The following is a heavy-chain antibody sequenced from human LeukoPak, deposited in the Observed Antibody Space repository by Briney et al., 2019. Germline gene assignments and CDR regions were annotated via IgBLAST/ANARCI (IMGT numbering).Heavy chain of an antibody. V-gene: IGHV3-30-3*01. Sequence: GGSLRLSCAASGFTFSSYAVHWVRQAPGKGLEWVAVISYDGSDKNYADSVKGRFTISRDNSKNTMYLQMNSLRAEDTSVYYCARDSIPHGSGNWIDYWGQGTLVTVSS. CDR2: ISYDGSDK. CDR3: ARDSIPHGSGNWIDY. CDR1: GFTFSSYA. D-gene: IGHD3-10*01. J-gene: IGHJ4*02.